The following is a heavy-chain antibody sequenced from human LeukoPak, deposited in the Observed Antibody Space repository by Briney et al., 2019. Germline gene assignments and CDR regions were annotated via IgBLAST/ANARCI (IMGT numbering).Heavy chain of an antibody. CDR3: ARDPREESVEGGYDSSRRLQLDY. CDR1: GGTFSSYA. J-gene: IGHJ4*02. Sequence: GASVKVSCKASGGTFSSYAISWVRQAPGQGLEWMGRIIPILGIANYAQKFQGRVTITADKSTSTAYMELSSLRSEDTAVYYCARDPREESVEGGYDSSRRLQLDYWGQGTLVTVSS. V-gene: IGHV1-69*04. D-gene: IGHD5-12*01. CDR2: IIPILGIA.